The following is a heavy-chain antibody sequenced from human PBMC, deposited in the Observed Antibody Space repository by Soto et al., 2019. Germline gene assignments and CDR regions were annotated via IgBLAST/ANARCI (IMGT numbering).Heavy chain of an antibody. D-gene: IGHD6-13*01. Sequence: QITLKESGPTLVKPTQTPTLTCTFSGFSLSNSGVGVGWIRQPPGKALEWLALICWDDDKRYSPSLKSRLTITKDNAINQVVLTMTNRDPVDTSTYSSAHSPDGIAAAGTLSDWFGSCGRGTLVTVSS. V-gene: IGHV2-5*02. CDR2: ICWDDDK. CDR1: GFSLSNSGVG. J-gene: IGHJ5*01. CDR3: AHSPDGIAAAGTLSDWFGS.